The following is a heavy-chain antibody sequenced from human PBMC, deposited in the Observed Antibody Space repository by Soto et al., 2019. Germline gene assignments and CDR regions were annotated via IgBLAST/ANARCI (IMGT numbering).Heavy chain of an antibody. CDR1: GFTFSTYT. V-gene: IGHV3-21*01. Sequence: PGGSLRLSCASSGFTFSTYTMNWVRQAPGKGLEWVSSINGRGNYIYYAESVKGRFTISRDNAKNSLYLQMDRLRAEDTALYYCVTEAGTVGTNSAFDYWGLGALVTVSS. CDR3: VTEAGTVGTNSAFDY. J-gene: IGHJ4*02. CDR2: INGRGNYI. D-gene: IGHD1-26*01.